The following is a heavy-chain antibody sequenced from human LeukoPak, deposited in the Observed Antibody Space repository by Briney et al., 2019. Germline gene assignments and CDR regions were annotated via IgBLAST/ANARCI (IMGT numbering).Heavy chain of an antibody. CDR3: ARGPGSATAEAFDI. Sequence: SETLSLTCTISGDSIINYYWTWIRQPAGKGLEWIGRIYSGGVTNYNPSLKSRVTLSVDTSKNHLSLEMNSVTAADTAVYYCARGPGSATAEAFDIWGQGTMVTVSS. CDR2: IYSGGVT. J-gene: IGHJ3*02. CDR1: GDSIINYY. V-gene: IGHV4-4*07. D-gene: IGHD6-25*01.